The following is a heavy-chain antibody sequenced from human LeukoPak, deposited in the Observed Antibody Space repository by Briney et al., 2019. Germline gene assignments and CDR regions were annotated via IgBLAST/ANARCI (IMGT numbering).Heavy chain of an antibody. J-gene: IGHJ4*02. CDR2: IKQDGSEK. Sequence: GGSLRLSCAASGFTFSSYWMSWVRQAPGKGLEWVANIKQDGSEKYYVDSVKGRFTISRDNSKNTLYLQMNSLRAEDTAVYYCAKVTDTAMVNDYWGQGTLVTVSS. D-gene: IGHD5-18*01. V-gene: IGHV3-7*03. CDR3: AKVTDTAMVNDY. CDR1: GFTFSSYW.